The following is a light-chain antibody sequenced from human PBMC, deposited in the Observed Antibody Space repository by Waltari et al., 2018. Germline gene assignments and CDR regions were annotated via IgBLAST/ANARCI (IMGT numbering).Light chain of an antibody. CDR2: PAS. CDR1: QGVSYW. Sequence: DIQMTQSPSSVSASVGDRVPITCRASQGVSYWLAWYQQKAGKAPKLLIFPASSLESGVPSRFSGSGSGTEFNLTISSLQPEDFATYFCQQANSFPRTFGQGTKVEI. J-gene: IGKJ1*01. V-gene: IGKV1-12*01. CDR3: QQANSFPRT.